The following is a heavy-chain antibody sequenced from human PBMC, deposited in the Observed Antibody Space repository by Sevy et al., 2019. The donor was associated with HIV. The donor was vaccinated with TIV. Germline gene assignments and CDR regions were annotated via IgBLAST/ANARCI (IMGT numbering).Heavy chain of an antibody. CDR1: GFSLSTSGVG. J-gene: IGHJ4*02. D-gene: IGHD5-12*01. Sequence: SGPTLVNPTQTLTLTCTFSGFSLSTSGVGVGWIRQPPGKALEWLALIYWDDDKRYSPSLKSRLTITKDNSKNQVVLTMTNMDPVDTATCYCAHQDIVAFPGVRAFDYWGQGTLVTVSS. CDR3: AHQDIVAFPGVRAFDY. CDR2: IYWDDDK. V-gene: IGHV2-5*02.